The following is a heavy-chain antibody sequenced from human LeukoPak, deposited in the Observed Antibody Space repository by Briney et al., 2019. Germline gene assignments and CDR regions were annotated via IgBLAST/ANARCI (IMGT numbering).Heavy chain of an antibody. V-gene: IGHV3-53*01. D-gene: IGHD5/OR15-5a*01. CDR1: GFTFSDYY. CDR3: ARERVSSPYLDS. J-gene: IGHJ4*02. CDR2: IYNGDTP. Sequence: GGSLRLSCAASGFTFSDYYMSWVRQAPGKGLEWVSIIYNGDTPHYADSVRGRFTLSRDNSKNAVFLQMNSLRAEDTAVYFCARERVSSPYLDSWGQGTLVIVSS.